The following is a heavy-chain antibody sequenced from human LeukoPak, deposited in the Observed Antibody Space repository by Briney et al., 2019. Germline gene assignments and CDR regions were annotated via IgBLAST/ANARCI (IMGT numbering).Heavy chain of an antibody. J-gene: IGHJ4*02. Sequence: PGGSLRLSYAASGFIFNNYWMTWVRETPGKGLEFVANIKEDGSEIFYLDSVKGRFTISRDNAKNSLYLQMNSLRVEDTAVYYCGRSPDGVDNWGQGTLVTVTS. D-gene: IGHD3-10*01. CDR1: GFIFNNYW. CDR2: IKEDGSEI. CDR3: GRSPDGVDN. V-gene: IGHV3-7*01.